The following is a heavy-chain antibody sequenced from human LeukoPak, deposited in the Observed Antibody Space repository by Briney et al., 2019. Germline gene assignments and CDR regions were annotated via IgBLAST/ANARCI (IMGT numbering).Heavy chain of an antibody. CDR3: ARHRLHRVYYDSSGYYHDAFDI. CDR2: INPNSGGT. J-gene: IGHJ3*02. V-gene: IGHV1-2*02. CDR1: GYTFTGYY. Sequence: ASLKVSCKTSGYTFTGYYMHWVRQAPGQGLEWMGWINPNSGGTNYAQKFQGRVTMTRDTSTTTAYMELRSLRSDDTAVYYCARHRLHRVYYDSSGYYHDAFDIWGQGTMVTVSS. D-gene: IGHD3-22*01.